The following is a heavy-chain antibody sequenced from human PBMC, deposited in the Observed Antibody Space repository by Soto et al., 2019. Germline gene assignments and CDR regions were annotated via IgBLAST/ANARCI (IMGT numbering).Heavy chain of an antibody. CDR3: ARSTTTILATAILDY. V-gene: IGHV3-23*01. Sequence: GGSLRLSCAASGFPVLGFRGFAMSWVRQAPGKGLDWVSAINGGGTSTYYADSVRGRFTISRDNSKNTLYLQMDNLRPEDTATYYCARSTTTILATAILDYWGQGTLVTVSS. D-gene: IGHD3-3*01. J-gene: IGHJ4*02. CDR2: INGGGTST. CDR1: GFPVLGFRGFA.